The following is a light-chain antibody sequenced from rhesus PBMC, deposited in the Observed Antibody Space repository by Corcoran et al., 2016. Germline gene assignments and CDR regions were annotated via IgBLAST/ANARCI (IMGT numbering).Light chain of an antibody. CDR3: QQDYSWPLT. Sequence: EIVMTQSPATLSLSPGERATLPCRASQSVSSILAWYQQKPGQAPKPLIYGAPRRATGIPDRVSGSGAGTEFTLTISSLEPEDVGVYCCQQDYSWPLTFGGGTKVELK. V-gene: IGKV3-42*01. CDR1: QSVSSI. J-gene: IGKJ4*01. CDR2: GAP.